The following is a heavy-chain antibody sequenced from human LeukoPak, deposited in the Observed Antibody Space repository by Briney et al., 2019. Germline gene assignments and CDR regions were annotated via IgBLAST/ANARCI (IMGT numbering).Heavy chain of an antibody. CDR3: AKARGDYGQPFAY. J-gene: IGHJ4*02. CDR2: ISGSGDTA. V-gene: IGHV3-23*01. CDR1: GFTFSTYA. Sequence: GGSLRLSCAASGFTFSTYAMSWFRQAPGKGLEWVSVISGSGDTAYYADSVKGRFAISRDNSKNTLSLQMNSLRAEDTAVYYCAKARGDYGQPFAYWGQGTLVTVSS. D-gene: IGHD4/OR15-4a*01.